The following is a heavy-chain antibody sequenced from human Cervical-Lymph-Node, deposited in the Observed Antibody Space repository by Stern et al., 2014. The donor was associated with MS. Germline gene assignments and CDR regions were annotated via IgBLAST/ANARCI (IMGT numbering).Heavy chain of an antibody. CDR2: IKSKTDGETT. J-gene: IGHJ6*02. CDR3: TTLDRSYPYYYYGMDV. V-gene: IGHV3-15*01. D-gene: IGHD1-26*01. CDR1: GFTFRNAW. Sequence: EVQLVESGGGLVKPGGSLRLSCAASGFTFRNAWMTWIRQAPGTGLEWVGRIKSKTDGETTDYAAPVKGRFTISRDDSKNTLYLQMNSLKTEDTAVYYCTTLDRSYPYYYYGMDVWGQGTTVTVSS.